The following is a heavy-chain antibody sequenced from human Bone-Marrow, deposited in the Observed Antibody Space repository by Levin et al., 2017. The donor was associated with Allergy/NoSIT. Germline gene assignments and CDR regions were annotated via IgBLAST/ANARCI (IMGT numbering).Heavy chain of an antibody. V-gene: IGHV3-66*04. CDR3: SRLGYKDAFDI. D-gene: IGHD1-14*01. J-gene: IGHJ3*02. Sequence: HPGGSLRLSCAASDFTVSSNDMTWVRQAPGKGLEWVSLIYSDGSTYYADSVKGRFTISRDNSKNTLYLQMRSLRAEDTAVYYCSRLGYKDAFDIWGQGTMVTVSS. CDR2: IYSDGST. CDR1: DFTVSSND.